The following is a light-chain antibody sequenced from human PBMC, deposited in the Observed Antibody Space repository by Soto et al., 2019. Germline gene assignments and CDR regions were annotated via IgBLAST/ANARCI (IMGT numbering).Light chain of an antibody. J-gene: IGKJ1*01. CDR3: QQYGSSPWT. CDR1: QSVSSNY. CDR2: GAS. Sequence: EIVLTQSPGTLSLSPGERATLSCRASQSVSSNYLAWYQQKPGQAPRPLLYGASSRATGIPDRFSGSGAGTAFTLTISRLESEDFAVYYCQQYGSSPWTFGQGTKVEIK. V-gene: IGKV3-20*01.